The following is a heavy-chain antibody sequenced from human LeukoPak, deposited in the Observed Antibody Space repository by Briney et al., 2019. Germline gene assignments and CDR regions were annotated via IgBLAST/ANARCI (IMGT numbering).Heavy chain of an antibody. CDR3: ARDCGNCGGAPDDTFDI. Sequence: ASVKVSCTASGYTFSNYGISWVRQAPGQGLEWMGCISAYTGNTNYAQNVQGRVTMTTDTSTSTAYLELRSLRADDTAVYYCARDCGNCGGAPDDTFDIWGQGTMVTVSS. J-gene: IGHJ3*02. D-gene: IGHD2-21*01. CDR1: GYTFSNYG. CDR2: ISAYTGNT. V-gene: IGHV1-18*01.